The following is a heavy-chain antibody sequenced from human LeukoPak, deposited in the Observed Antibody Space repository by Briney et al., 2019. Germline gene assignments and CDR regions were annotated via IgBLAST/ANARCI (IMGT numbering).Heavy chain of an antibody. V-gene: IGHV3-48*04. Sequence: GGSLRLSCAASGFNFSPYSMNWVRLAPGKGLEWVSYISSSSGTIYYADSVKGRFTISRDNAKNTLYLQMNSLRTDDTAVYYCATLGSSAAAAGSLSWGQGTLVTVPS. D-gene: IGHD6-13*01. J-gene: IGHJ4*02. CDR3: ATLGSSAAAAGSLS. CDR2: ISSSSGTI. CDR1: GFNFSPYS.